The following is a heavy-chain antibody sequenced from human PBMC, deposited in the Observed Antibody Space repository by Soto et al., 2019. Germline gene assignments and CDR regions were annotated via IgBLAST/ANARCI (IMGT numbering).Heavy chain of an antibody. CDR3: ATDSSGWPSLGYDYYGMDV. D-gene: IGHD6-19*01. Sequence: ASVKVSCKVSGYTLSELSMHWVRQAPGKGLEWMGGFDSEDGETIYAQKFQDRVTMTEDTSTDTAYMELSGLRSEDTAVYYCATDSSGWPSLGYDYYGMDVWGQGTTVTVS. CDR1: GYTLSELS. J-gene: IGHJ6*02. CDR2: FDSEDGET. V-gene: IGHV1-24*01.